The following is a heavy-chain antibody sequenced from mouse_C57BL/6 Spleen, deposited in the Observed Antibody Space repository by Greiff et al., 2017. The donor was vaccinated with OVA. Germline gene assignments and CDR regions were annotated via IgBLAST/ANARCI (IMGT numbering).Heavy chain of an antibody. V-gene: IGHV5-12*01. CDR2: ISNGGGST. D-gene: IGHD3-2*02. Sequence: DVKLQESGGGLVQPGGSLKLSCAASGFTFSDYYMYWVRQTPEKRLEWVAYISNGGGSTYYPDTVKGRFTISRDNAKNTLYLQMSRLKSEDTAMYYCARQEAGYYFDYWGQGTTLTVSS. CDR1: GFTFSDYY. CDR3: ARQEAGYYFDY. J-gene: IGHJ2*01.